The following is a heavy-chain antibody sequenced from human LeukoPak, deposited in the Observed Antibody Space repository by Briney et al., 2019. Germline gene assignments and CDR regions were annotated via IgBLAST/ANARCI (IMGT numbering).Heavy chain of an antibody. Sequence: VASVKVSCKASGGTFSSYAISWVRQAPGQGLEWMGGIIPIFGTANYAQKFQGRVTITTDESTSTAYMELSSLRSEDTAVYFCASGLGYCSGGSCYQDAFDIWGQGTMVTASS. CDR1: GGTFSSYA. D-gene: IGHD2-15*01. J-gene: IGHJ3*02. CDR3: ASGLGYCSGGSCYQDAFDI. V-gene: IGHV1-69*05. CDR2: IIPIFGTA.